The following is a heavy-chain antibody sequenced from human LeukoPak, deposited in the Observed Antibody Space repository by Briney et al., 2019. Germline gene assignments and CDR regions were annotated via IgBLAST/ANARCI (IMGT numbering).Heavy chain of an antibody. CDR1: GFTVSSNY. Sequence: GGSLRLSCAASGFTVSSNYMNWVRQAPGKGLEWVSVIYSGGAGSTYYADSVKDRFTVSRDNSKNTVYLQMKSLRAEDTAVYYCAKVYDTSGYSLTPCDYWGQGTLVTVSS. J-gene: IGHJ4*02. V-gene: IGHV3-53*01. CDR2: IYSGGAGST. D-gene: IGHD3-22*01. CDR3: AKVYDTSGYSLTPCDY.